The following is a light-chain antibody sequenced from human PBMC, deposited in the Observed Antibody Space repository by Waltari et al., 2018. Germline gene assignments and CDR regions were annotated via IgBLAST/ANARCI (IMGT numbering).Light chain of an antibody. CDR2: NDI. V-gene: IGLV3-25*03. CDR3: QSADSSGTYVI. Sequence: YQLTQPLPPSVSPVQTARTTRSVDALPTQNPYRYQQKPGQAPVLVIYNDIERPSGIPERFSGSSSGTAVTLTISGVQAEDEADYYCQSADSSGTYVIFGGGTKLTVL. CDR1: ALPTQN. J-gene: IGLJ2*01.